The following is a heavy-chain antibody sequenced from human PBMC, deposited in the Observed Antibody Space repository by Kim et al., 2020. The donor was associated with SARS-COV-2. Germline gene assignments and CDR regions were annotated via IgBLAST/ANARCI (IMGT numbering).Heavy chain of an antibody. CDR1: GGSISSGDYY. Sequence: SETLSLTCTVSGGSISSGDYYWSWIRQPPGKGLEWIGYIYYSGSTYYNPSLKSRVTISVDTSKNQFSLKLSSVTAADTAVYYCARAGEESPLRYFDWGQHAFDIWGQGTMVTVSS. J-gene: IGHJ3*02. V-gene: IGHV4-30-4*01. D-gene: IGHD3-9*01. CDR2: IYYSGST. CDR3: ARAGEESPLRYFDWGQHAFDI.